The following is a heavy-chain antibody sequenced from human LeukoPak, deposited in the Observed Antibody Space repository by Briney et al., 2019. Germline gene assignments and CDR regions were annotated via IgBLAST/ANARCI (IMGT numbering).Heavy chain of an antibody. Sequence: SETLSLTCAVSGGSISSSNWWSWVRQPPGMGLEWIGEIYHSGSTNYNPSLKRRVTISVDKSKNQFSPKLSSVTAADTAVYNCAKAQPDIAVAGRNFDYWGQGTLVTVSS. D-gene: IGHD6-19*01. CDR2: IYHSGST. V-gene: IGHV4-4*02. J-gene: IGHJ4*02. CDR1: GGSISSSNW. CDR3: AKAQPDIAVAGRNFDY.